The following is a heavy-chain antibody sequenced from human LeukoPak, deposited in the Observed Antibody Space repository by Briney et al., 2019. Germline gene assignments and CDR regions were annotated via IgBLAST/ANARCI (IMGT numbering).Heavy chain of an antibody. J-gene: IGHJ4*02. Sequence: TSETLSLTCGVSGYSISRGHYWAWTQQPPGKGLEWIATTYHTGSTYYTPSLGSRVTISVDTSKNEFSLNLTSMTAGDTAVYYCVRAGWIITSGIDYWGQGALVTVSS. CDR1: GYSISRGHY. V-gene: IGHV4-38-2*01. D-gene: IGHD3-10*01. CDR3: VRAGWIITSGIDY. CDR2: TYHTGST.